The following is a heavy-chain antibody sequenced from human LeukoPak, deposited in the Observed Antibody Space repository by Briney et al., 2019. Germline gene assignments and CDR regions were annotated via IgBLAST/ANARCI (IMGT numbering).Heavy chain of an antibody. Sequence: GSLRLSCAASGFTFSSYWMHWVRQVPGKGLVWVSRINTGGSSTTYADSVKGRFTISRDNAKNTLYLQMNSLRAEDTAVYYCARSNQADDYWGQGTLVTVSS. V-gene: IGHV3-74*01. CDR1: GFTFSSYW. CDR3: ARSNQADDY. J-gene: IGHJ4*02. D-gene: IGHD4-11*01. CDR2: INTGGSST.